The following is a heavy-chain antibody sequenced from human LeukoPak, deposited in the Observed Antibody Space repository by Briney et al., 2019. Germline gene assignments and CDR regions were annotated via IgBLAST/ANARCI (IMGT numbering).Heavy chain of an antibody. Sequence: PGGSLRLSCAASGFTFSSHGMHWVRQAPGKGLEWVAFIRYDGSDKYYADSVKGRFTISRDNSKNTLYLQMNSLRAEDTAVYYCAEGRKYSSGWYLDYWGQGTLVTVSS. J-gene: IGHJ4*02. CDR3: AEGRKYSSGWYLDY. D-gene: IGHD6-19*01. CDR1: GFTFSSHG. CDR2: IRYDGSDK. V-gene: IGHV3-30*02.